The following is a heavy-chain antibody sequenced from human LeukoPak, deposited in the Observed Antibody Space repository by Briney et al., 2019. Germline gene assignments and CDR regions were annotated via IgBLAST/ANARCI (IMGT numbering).Heavy chain of an antibody. CDR1: GFTFSGYA. CDR3: ATDRGGYGSGSYDY. CDR2: ISGSGGST. Sequence: GGSLRLSCAASGFTFSGYAMSGVRQAPGKGLEWVSAISGSGGSTYYPDSVKGRFTSPRDNSKNTLYLQMNSLRAEDTAVYYCATDRGGYGSGSYDYWGQGTLVTVSS. V-gene: IGHV3-23*01. D-gene: IGHD3-10*01. J-gene: IGHJ4*02.